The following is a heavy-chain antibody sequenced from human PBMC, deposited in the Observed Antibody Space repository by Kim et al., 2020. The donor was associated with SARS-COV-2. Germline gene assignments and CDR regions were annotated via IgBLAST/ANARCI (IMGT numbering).Heavy chain of an antibody. J-gene: IGHJ4*02. CDR2: ISSSGSTI. V-gene: IGHV3-48*03. CDR3: ARVSYYDSSGQDY. Sequence: GGSLRLSCAASGFTFSSYEMNWVRQAPGKGLEWVSYISSSGSTIYYADSVKGLFTISRDNAKNSLYLQMNSLRAEDTAVYYCARVSYYDSSGQDYWGQGTLVTVSS. D-gene: IGHD3-22*01. CDR1: GFTFSSYE.